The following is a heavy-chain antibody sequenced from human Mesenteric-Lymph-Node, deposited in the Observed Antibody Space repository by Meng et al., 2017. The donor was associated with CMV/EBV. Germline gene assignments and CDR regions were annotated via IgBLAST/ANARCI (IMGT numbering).Heavy chain of an antibody. V-gene: IGHV3-9*01. J-gene: IGHJ4*02. D-gene: IGHD3-3*01. CDR2: ISWNSGSI. CDR3: GDFEAG. Sequence: LSLTCTVSGASISSYYWSWIRQPPGKGLEWVSGISWNSGSIGYADSVKGRFTISRDNAKSTVYLQMNSLTVEDAAVYYCGDFEAGWGQGTLVTVSS. CDR1: GASISSYY.